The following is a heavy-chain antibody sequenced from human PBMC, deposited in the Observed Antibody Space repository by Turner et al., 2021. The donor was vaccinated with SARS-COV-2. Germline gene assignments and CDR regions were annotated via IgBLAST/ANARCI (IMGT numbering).Heavy chain of an antibody. Sequence: EVQLVESGGGLVKPGGSLRLSCAASGFTFNLFAMGWVRQAPGKGLEWFSGISGSADSTYHADSVRGRFTISRDNSKNTLYLQMNSLRAEDTALYYCASYVWGSYRYIDHWGQGTLVTVSS. J-gene: IGHJ4*02. CDR2: ISGSADST. CDR3: ASYVWGSYRYIDH. V-gene: IGHV3-23*04. CDR1: GFTFNLFA. D-gene: IGHD3-16*02.